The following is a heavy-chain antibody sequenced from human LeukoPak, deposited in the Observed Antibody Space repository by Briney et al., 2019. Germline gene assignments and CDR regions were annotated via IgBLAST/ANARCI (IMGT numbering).Heavy chain of an antibody. D-gene: IGHD6-13*01. CDR3: ARGPHSSSWFYFDY. J-gene: IGHJ4*02. Sequence: PSETLSLTCAGYGGSFSGYYWSWIRQPPGKGLEWIGEINHSGSTNYNPSLKSRVTISVDTSKNQFSLKLSSVTAADTAVYYCARGPHSSSWFYFDYWGQGTLVTVSS. V-gene: IGHV4-34*01. CDR2: INHSGST. CDR1: GGSFSGYY.